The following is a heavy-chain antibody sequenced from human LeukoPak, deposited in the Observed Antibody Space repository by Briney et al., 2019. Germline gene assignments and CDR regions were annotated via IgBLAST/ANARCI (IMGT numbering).Heavy chain of an antibody. J-gene: IGHJ4*02. D-gene: IGHD6-6*01. V-gene: IGHV4-59*08. CDR3: ARHVGYSSSSPFDY. CDR2: IYYSGST. Sequence: TSETLSLTCTVSGGSISSYYWSWIRQPPXXXLEWIGYIYYSGSTNYNPSLKSRVTISVDTSKNQFSLKLSSVTAANTAVYYCARHVGYSSSSPFDYWGQGTLVTVSS. CDR1: GGSISSYY.